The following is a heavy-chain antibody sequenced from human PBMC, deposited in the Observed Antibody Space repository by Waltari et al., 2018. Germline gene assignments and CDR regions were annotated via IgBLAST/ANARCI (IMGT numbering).Heavy chain of an antibody. CDR1: GYRFTSYR. J-gene: IGHJ5*02. CDR3: ARVCPDNGWFDP. D-gene: IGHD1-20*01. V-gene: IGHV5-51*01. Sequence: EVQLVQSGAEVQKPGESLTISCKGFGYRFTSYRIGWVRQMPGKGLEWMGIIYPDDSAAINSPACQGQATRSAYTSSSTADLQWSSLKVSDTAIYVCARVCPDNGWFDPWGQGTLVSVSS. CDR2: IYPDDSAA.